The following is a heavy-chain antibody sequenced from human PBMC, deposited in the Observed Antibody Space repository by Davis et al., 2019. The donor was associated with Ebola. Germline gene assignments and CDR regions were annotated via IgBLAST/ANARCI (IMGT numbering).Heavy chain of an antibody. D-gene: IGHD3-10*01. CDR2: ISAYNGNT. J-gene: IGHJ5*02. CDR1: GYTFTSYG. CDR3: ARAILIRGQNWFDP. Sequence: AASVKVSCKASGYTFTSYGISWVRQAPGQGLEWMGWISAYNGNTNYAQKLQGRVTMTTDTSTSTAYMELRSLRFDDTAVYYCARAILIRGQNWFDPWGQGTLVTVSS. V-gene: IGHV1-18*01.